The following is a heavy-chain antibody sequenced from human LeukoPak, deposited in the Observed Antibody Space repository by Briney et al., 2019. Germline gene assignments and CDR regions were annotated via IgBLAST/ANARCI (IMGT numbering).Heavy chain of an antibody. J-gene: IGHJ6*02. Sequence: WVRRAPGKGLEWIGSIYYPESTHYNPSLESRVTISVDTSKYQVSLTLSSVTATDTAVYYCVRHVSSGWDYYNGLDVWGQGTTVTVSS. D-gene: IGHD6-19*01. CDR3: VRHVSSGWDYYNGLDV. V-gene: IGHV4-39*01. CDR2: IYYPEST.